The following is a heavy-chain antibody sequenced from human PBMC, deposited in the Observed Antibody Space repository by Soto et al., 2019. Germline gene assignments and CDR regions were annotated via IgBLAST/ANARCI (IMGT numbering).Heavy chain of an antibody. CDR1: GASVYSAGYF. V-gene: IGHV4-31*03. CDR3: ARGTGLSYTYGIDD. Sequence: SETLSLTCTVSGASVYSAGYFFTCIRQLPGKGLELIGHINYSGSTDHTPSLRSRLMVSIDTSKNQFSLKLNSVTAADTAIYYCARGTGLSYTYGIDDWGQGTLVTVSS. CDR2: INYSGST. J-gene: IGHJ1*01. D-gene: IGHD5-18*01.